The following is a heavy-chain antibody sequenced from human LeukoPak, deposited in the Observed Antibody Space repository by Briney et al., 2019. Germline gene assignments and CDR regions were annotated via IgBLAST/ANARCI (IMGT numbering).Heavy chain of an antibody. D-gene: IGHD3-10*02. CDR3: AELGITMIGGV. CDR1: GLTFRSYE. CDR2: ISSSGSTI. J-gene: IGHJ6*04. Sequence: GGSLRLSCAASGLTFRSYEMNWVRQAPGKGLEWVSYISSSGSTIYYADSVKGRFTISRDNAKNSLYLQMNSLRAEDTAVYYCAELGITMIGGVWGKGTTVTISS. V-gene: IGHV3-48*03.